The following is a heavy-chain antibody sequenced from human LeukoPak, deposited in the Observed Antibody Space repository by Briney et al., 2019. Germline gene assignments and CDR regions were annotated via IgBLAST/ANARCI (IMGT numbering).Heavy chain of an antibody. D-gene: IGHD3-10*01. J-gene: IGHJ4*02. Sequence: GGSLRLSCVIYGFTVSDNYMSWVRQAPGKRLEWVSVIYSGGSTYYADSVKGRFTISRDNSKNSLYLQMNSLRAEDTAVYYCVRDSGGVPDYWGQGTLVTVSS. CDR3: VRDSGGVPDY. CDR1: GFTVSDNY. CDR2: IYSGGST. V-gene: IGHV3-66*01.